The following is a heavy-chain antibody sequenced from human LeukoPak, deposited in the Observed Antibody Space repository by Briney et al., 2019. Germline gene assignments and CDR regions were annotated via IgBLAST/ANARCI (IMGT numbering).Heavy chain of an antibody. D-gene: IGHD3-10*01. V-gene: IGHV3-23*01. CDR2: ITGSGVGT. Sequence: GGSLRLSCAASAFTFSSYAMSWVRQAPGKGLEWVSAITGSGVGTYYADSVKGRFTISRDNSKNTLYVQINGLRAEDTAVYYCAKDVVRGVMWYFDYWGQGTLVTVSS. CDR1: AFTFSSYA. J-gene: IGHJ4*02. CDR3: AKDVVRGVMWYFDY.